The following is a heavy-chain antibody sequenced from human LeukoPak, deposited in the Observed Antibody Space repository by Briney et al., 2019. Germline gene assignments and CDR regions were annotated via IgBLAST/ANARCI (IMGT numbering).Heavy chain of an antibody. CDR1: GFTFSSYS. D-gene: IGHD1-7*01. J-gene: IGHJ5*02. CDR3: ARGTRSYDP. CDR2: ISSSSSTI. Sequence: GGSRRLSCAASGFTFSSYSMNWVRQAPGKGLEWVSYISSSSSTIYYADSVKGRFTISRDNAKNSLYLQMNSLRAEDTAVYYCARGTRSYDPWGQGTLVAVSS. V-gene: IGHV3-48*01.